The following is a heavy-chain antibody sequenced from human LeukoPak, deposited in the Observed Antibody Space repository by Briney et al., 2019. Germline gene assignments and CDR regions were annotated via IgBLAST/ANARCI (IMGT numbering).Heavy chain of an antibody. D-gene: IGHD2-15*01. V-gene: IGHV1-58*02. Sequence: SVKVSCKASGFTFTSSAMQWVRQARGQRLEWIGWIVVGSGNTNYAQKFQERVTITRDMSTSTAYMELSSLRSEDTAVYYCAAGWVCSGGSCYYYFDYWGQGTLVTVSP. CDR2: IVVGSGNT. J-gene: IGHJ4*02. CDR1: GFTFTSSA. CDR3: AAGWVCSGGSCYYYFDY.